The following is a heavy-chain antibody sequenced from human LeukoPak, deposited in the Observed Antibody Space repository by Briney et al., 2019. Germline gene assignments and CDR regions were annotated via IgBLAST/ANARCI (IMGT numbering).Heavy chain of an antibody. J-gene: IGHJ4*02. V-gene: IGHV3-11*01. CDR1: GFNFGDYY. CDR3: ARDLFSFYYDSSGYCDY. Sequence: GGSLRLSCVASGFNFGDYYMNWFRQAPGKGLGWLSLISSSGHNTLYTDSVKGRFTVSRDNAKKTVFLQMNRLRAEDTAVYYCARDLFSFYYDSSGYCDYWGPGTRVTVSS. D-gene: IGHD3-22*01. CDR2: ISSSGHNT.